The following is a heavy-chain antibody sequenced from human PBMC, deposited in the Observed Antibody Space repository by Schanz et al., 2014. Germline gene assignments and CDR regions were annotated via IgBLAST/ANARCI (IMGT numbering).Heavy chain of an antibody. D-gene: IGHD5-12*01. J-gene: IGHJ3*02. CDR3: ARGGGPEDVFDI. V-gene: IGHV1-69*09. CDR2: IIPIHGIV. CDR1: GYTFISYG. Sequence: QVQLVQSGAEVKKPGASVKVSCKASGYTFISYGIKWVRQAPGQGLEWMGRIIPIHGIVNYAQRCQDRVRITADKSTSTAYMELSSLRSDDTAVYYCARGGGPEDVFDIWGRGTILTVSS.